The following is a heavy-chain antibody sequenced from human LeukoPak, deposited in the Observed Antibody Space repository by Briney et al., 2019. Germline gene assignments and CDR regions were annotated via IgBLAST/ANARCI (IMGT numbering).Heavy chain of an antibody. D-gene: IGHD3-22*01. J-gene: IGHJ4*02. CDR1: GFTFSSYE. CDR2: ISSSGSTI. V-gene: IGHV3-48*03. CDR3: ARLYDGSAYHADHFDY. Sequence: PGGSLRLSCAASGFTFSSYEMNWVRQAPGKGLEWVSYISSSGSTIYYADSVKGRFTISRDNAKNSLYLQMNSPRAEDTAVYQCARLYDGSAYHADHFDYWGQGTLVIVSS.